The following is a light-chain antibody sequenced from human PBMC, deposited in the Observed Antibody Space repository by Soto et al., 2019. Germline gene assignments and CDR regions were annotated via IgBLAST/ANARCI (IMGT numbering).Light chain of an antibody. Sequence: EIVMTQSPATLSASPGERATLSCRASQSVSSNLAWYQQKPGQAPRLLIYGASTRATGIPARFSGSGSGTEFTLTISSLQSEDFAVYYCQQYNNWRTFGQGTKLEIK. J-gene: IGKJ2*02. V-gene: IGKV3-15*01. CDR2: GAS. CDR1: QSVSSN. CDR3: QQYNNWRT.